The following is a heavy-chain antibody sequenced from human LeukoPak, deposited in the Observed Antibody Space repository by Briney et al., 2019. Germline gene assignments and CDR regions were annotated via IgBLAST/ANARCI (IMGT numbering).Heavy chain of an antibody. V-gene: IGHV3-74*01. J-gene: IGHJ4*02. CDR1: GFTFSDYW. Sequence: GGSLRLSCAGSGFTFSDYWMHWVRQAPGKGLVWVSRIERDGSTTYYADSVKGRFTISRDTAKNTLYLQMNSLRAEDTAVYYCAREHRNVGATVDDWGQGTLVTVSS. CDR3: AREHRNVGATVDD. D-gene: IGHD1-26*01. CDR2: IERDGSTT.